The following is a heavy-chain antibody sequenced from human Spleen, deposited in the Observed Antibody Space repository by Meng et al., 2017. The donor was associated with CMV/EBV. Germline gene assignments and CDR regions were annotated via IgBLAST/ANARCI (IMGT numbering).Heavy chain of an antibody. Sequence: GGSLRLSCAASGFTFSSYSMNWVRQAPGKGLEWVSSISSSSYIYYADSVKGRFTISRDNAKNSLYLQMNSLRAEDTAVYYYARDIAATIYYYYYGMDVWGQGTTVTVSS. CDR1: GFTFSSYS. CDR2: ISSSSYI. D-gene: IGHD6-13*01. CDR3: ARDIAATIYYYYYGMDV. V-gene: IGHV3-21*01. J-gene: IGHJ6*02.